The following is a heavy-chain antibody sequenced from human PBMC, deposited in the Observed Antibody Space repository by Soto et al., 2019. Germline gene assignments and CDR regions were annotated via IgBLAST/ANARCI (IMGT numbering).Heavy chain of an antibody. J-gene: IGHJ4*02. CDR2: IYYSGST. CDR3: ARGYYDFWSGHQLYYFDY. CDR1: GGSISSYY. V-gene: IGHV4-59*01. Sequence: SETLSLTCTVSGGSISSYYWSWIRQPPGKGLEWIGYIYYSGSTNYNPSLKSRVTISVDTSKNQFSLKLSSVTAADTAVYYCARGYYDFWSGHQLYYFDYWGQGTLVTVSS. D-gene: IGHD3-3*01.